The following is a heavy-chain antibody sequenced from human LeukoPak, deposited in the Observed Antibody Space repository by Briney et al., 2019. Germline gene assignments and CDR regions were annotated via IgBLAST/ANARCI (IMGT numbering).Heavy chain of an antibody. CDR1: GFTFSSYG. D-gene: IGHD6-6*01. CDR2: ISYDGSNK. Sequence: GGSLRLSCAASGFTFSSYGMHWVRQAPGKGLVWVAVISYDGSNKYYADSVKGRFTISRDNSKNTLYLQMNSLRAEDTAVYYCAKRRYSSSSWDYFDYWGQGTLVTVSS. V-gene: IGHV3-30*18. CDR3: AKRRYSSSSWDYFDY. J-gene: IGHJ4*02.